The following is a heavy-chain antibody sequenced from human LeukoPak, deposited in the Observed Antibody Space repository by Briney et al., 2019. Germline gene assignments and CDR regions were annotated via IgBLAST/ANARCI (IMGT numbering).Heavy chain of an antibody. Sequence: ETLSLTCTVSGGSIISYYWSWIRQPPGKGLEWIGYIYYSGSTNYNPSLKSRVTISVDTSKNQFSLKLSSVTAADTAVYYCARDQRGHYYGSGSYNRWFDPWGQGTLVTVSS. CDR3: ARDQRGHYYGSGSYNRWFDP. V-gene: IGHV4-59*01. CDR2: IYYSGST. CDR1: GGSIISYY. J-gene: IGHJ5*02. D-gene: IGHD3-10*01.